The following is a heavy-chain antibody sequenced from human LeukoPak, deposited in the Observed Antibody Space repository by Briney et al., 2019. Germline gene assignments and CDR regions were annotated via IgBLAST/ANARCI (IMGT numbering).Heavy chain of an antibody. CDR1: GFTFSSYG. V-gene: IGHV3-30*02. J-gene: IGHJ4*02. Sequence: GGALRLSCAASGFTFSSYGMHWVRQAPGKGLEWVSFIRYDGSNKYYADSVKGRFTISRDNSKNTLYLQMNSLRAEDTAVYYCAKDLRELLWFGEFSYWGQGTLVTVSS. D-gene: IGHD3-10*01. CDR2: IRYDGSNK. CDR3: AKDLRELLWFGEFSY.